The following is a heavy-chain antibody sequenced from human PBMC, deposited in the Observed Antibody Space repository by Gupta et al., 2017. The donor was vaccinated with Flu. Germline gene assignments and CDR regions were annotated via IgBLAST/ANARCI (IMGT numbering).Heavy chain of an antibody. Sequence: QVQLVESGGGVVQPGRSLRLSCAASGFTFGDYGMHWVRQAPGKGPEWVAVISYDGGNKYYADSVKGRFTISRDNSKKMVYLQMNNLRVEDTAVYSCVKDRSPYCSGGFCYADNCFDPWGPGTRVSV. CDR1: GFTFGDYG. CDR2: ISYDGGNK. V-gene: IGHV3-30*18. J-gene: IGHJ5*02. D-gene: IGHD2-15*01. CDR3: VKDRSPYCSGGFCYADNCFDP.